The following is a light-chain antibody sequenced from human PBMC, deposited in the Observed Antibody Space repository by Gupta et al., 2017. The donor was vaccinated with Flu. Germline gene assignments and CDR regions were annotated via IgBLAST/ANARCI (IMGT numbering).Light chain of an antibody. CDR3: MQGSHWLWA. CDR1: QGLVYSDGNTY. Sequence: VTLGQPASISCRSTQGLVYSDGNTYLHWFQQRPGQSPRRLIYLGSKRDSGVPDRFSGRGSGTDFTLKISRVEAEDVGVYCCMQGSHWLWAFGQGTKLEIK. J-gene: IGKJ1*01. CDR2: LGS. V-gene: IGKV2-30*01.